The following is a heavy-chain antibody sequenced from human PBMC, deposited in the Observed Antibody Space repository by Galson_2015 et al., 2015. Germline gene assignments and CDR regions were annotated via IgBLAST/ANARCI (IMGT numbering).Heavy chain of an antibody. CDR2: INTNTGNP. CDR1: GYTFTNYA. Sequence: SVKVSCKASGYTFTNYAINRERQAPGQGLEWMGWINTNTGNPTYAQDFTGRFVFSLDTSVSTAYLQISSLKAEDTAVYYCARDTTSGAGAVTDSWGQGTLVTVSS. CDR3: ARDTTSGAGAVTDS. J-gene: IGHJ4*02. D-gene: IGHD4-17*01. V-gene: IGHV7-4-1*02.